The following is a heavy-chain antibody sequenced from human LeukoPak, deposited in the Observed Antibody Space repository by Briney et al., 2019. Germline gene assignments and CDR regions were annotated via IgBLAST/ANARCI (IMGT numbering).Heavy chain of an antibody. V-gene: IGHV4-39*07. D-gene: IGHD6-13*01. J-gene: IGHJ3*02. CDR3: ARDSSYSSPNDAFDI. CDR2: IYYSGST. Sequence: SETLSLTCTVSGGSISSSSYYWGWIRQPPGKGLEWIGSIYYSGSTYYNPSLKSRVTISVDTSKNQFSLKLSSVTAADTAVYYCARDSSYSSPNDAFDIWGQGTMVTVSS. CDR1: GGSISSSSYY.